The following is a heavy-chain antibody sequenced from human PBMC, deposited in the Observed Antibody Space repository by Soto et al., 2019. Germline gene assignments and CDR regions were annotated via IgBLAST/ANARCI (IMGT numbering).Heavy chain of an antibody. V-gene: IGHV1-18*01. Sequence: GTSVKVSCKASGYTFTNYGITWVRQAPGQGLEWMGWISAYNGDTHYTQRLQGRVTMTTDPSTSTAYMELRGLRSDDTAVYYCARVRQLVGYLYYYMDVWGKGTTVTVSS. CDR2: ISAYNGDT. CDR3: ARVRQLVGYLYYYMDV. CDR1: GYTFTNYG. J-gene: IGHJ6*03. D-gene: IGHD6-6*01.